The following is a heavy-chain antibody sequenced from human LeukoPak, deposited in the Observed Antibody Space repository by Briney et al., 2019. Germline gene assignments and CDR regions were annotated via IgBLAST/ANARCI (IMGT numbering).Heavy chain of an antibody. CDR3: ATGAGGPHLNWFDP. CDR2: FDPEDGET. V-gene: IGHV1-24*01. CDR1: GYTLTELS. J-gene: IGHJ5*02. D-gene: IGHD4-23*01. Sequence: GASVKVSCKFSGYTLTELSMHWVRQAPGKGLEWMGGFDPEDGETIYAQKFQGRVTMTEDTSTDTAYMELSSLRSEDTAVYYCATGAGGPHLNWFDPWGQGTLVTVSS.